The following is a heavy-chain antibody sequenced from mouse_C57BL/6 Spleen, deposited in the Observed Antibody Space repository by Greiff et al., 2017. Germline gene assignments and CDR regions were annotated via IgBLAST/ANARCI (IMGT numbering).Heavy chain of an antibody. J-gene: IGHJ4*01. V-gene: IGHV1-61*01. CDR2: IYPSDSET. CDR3: ASGEDDAMDY. Sequence: QVQLQQPGAELVRPGSSVKLSCKASGYTFTSYWMDWVKQRPGQGLEWIGNIYPSDSETHYNQKFKDKATLTVDKSSSTAYMQLSSLTSEDSAVYYCASGEDDAMDYWGQGTSVTVSS. CDR1: GYTFTSYW.